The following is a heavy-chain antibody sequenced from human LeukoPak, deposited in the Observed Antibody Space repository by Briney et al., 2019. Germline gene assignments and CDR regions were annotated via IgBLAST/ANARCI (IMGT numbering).Heavy chain of an antibody. CDR3: AGLQDIVVVPAAKGDYYYGMDV. D-gene: IGHD2-2*01. Sequence: SVKVSCKASGGTFSSYAISWVRQAPGQGLEWMGGIIPIFGTANYAQKFQGRVTITADESTSTAYMELSSLRSEDTAVYYCAGLQDIVVVPAAKGDYYYGMDVWGQGTTVTVSS. CDR2: IIPIFGTA. J-gene: IGHJ6*02. V-gene: IGHV1-69*13. CDR1: GGTFSSYA.